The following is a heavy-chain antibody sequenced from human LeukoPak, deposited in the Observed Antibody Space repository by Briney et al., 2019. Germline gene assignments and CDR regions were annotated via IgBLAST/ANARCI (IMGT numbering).Heavy chain of an antibody. CDR3: ARGSTFGGVIAYFYY. Sequence: PGGSLRLSCAASGFTFSSYAMHWVRQAPGKGLEWVAFISYDGSNKYYADSVKGRFTVSRDNSKNTLYLQMNSLRAEDTAVYYCARGSTFGGVIAYFYYWGQGTLVTVSS. CDR1: GFTFSSYA. V-gene: IGHV3-30*04. D-gene: IGHD3-16*02. CDR2: ISYDGSNK. J-gene: IGHJ4*02.